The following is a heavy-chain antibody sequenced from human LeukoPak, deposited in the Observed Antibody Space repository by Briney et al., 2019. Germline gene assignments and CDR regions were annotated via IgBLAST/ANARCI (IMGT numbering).Heavy chain of an antibody. Sequence: ASVKVSCKASEYIFSNYYIHWVRQAPGQGFEWLGVIIPSGGTTNYAQNFQGRVTMTSDMSTNTVYMELSSLRSEDTAVYYCVRGNGGLWGQGTLVTVSS. CDR3: VRGNGGL. CDR2: IIPSGGTT. V-gene: IGHV1-46*01. J-gene: IGHJ4*02. CDR1: EYIFSNYY. D-gene: IGHD4-23*01.